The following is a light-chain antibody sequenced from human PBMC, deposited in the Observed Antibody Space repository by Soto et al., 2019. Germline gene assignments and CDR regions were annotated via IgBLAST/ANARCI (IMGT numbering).Light chain of an antibody. V-gene: IGKV1-5*03. CDR1: QSISSW. J-gene: IGKJ2*01. CDR3: QQYNSYSYT. Sequence: DIQMTQSPSTLSASVGDRVTITCRASQSISSWLAWFQQKPGKAPKLLIYKASSLESGVPSSFSGSGSGTEFTLTISSLQPDDFATYYCQQYNSYSYTFGQGTKLKIK. CDR2: KAS.